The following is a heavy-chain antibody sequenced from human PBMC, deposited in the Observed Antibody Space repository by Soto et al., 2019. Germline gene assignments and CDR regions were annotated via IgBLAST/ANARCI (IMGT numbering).Heavy chain of an antibody. CDR1: GYTFASYG. V-gene: IGHV1-18*01. Sequence: ASVKVSCKASGYTFASYGISWVRQAPGQGLEWMGWISAYNGNTNYAQKLQGRVTMTTDTFTRTAYMEVRSLRSDDTAVYYCAREGTCSITSCPTYFSFGMDVWG. D-gene: IGHD2-2*01. CDR2: ISAYNGNT. J-gene: IGHJ6*02. CDR3: AREGTCSITSCPTYFSFGMDV.